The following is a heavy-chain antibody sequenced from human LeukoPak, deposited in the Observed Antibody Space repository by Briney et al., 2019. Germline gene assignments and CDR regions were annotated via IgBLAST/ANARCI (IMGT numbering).Heavy chain of an antibody. J-gene: IGHJ4*02. CDR2: MNPNSGNT. V-gene: IGHV1-8*03. CDR1: GYTFTSYD. CDR3: ARGVVAMVRGVIITDRGYYFDY. D-gene: IGHD3-10*01. Sequence: APVKVSCKASGYTFTSYDINWVRQATGQGLEWMGWMNPNSGNTGYAQKFQGRVTITRNTSISTAYMELSSLRSEDTAVYYCARGVVAMVRGVIITDRGYYFDYWGQGALVTVSS.